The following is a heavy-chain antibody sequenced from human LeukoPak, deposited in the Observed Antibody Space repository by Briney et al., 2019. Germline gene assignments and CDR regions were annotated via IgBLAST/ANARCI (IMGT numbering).Heavy chain of an antibody. CDR1: GFIVNDHA. CDR3: ASRGQGFLEWLSSGYMDV. J-gene: IGHJ6*03. V-gene: IGHV3-9*01. D-gene: IGHD3-3*01. CDR2: VFWNGVDK. Sequence: GRSLRLSCVASGFIVNDHAMHWVRQTPGKGPEWVAGVFWNGVDKGYADSVKGRFTISRDNAKNSLYLQMNSLRAEDTAVYYCASRGQGFLEWLSSGYMDVWGKGTTVTVSS.